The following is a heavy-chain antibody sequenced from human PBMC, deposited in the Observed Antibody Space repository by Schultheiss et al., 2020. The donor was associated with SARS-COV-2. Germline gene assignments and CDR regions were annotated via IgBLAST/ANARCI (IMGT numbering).Heavy chain of an antibody. CDR2: ISGSGDST. D-gene: IGHD3-3*01. Sequence: GGSLRLSCAASGFTFSSYEMNWVRQAPGKGLEWVSGISGSGDSTYYTDSVKGRFTISRDDSKNTLSLEMNSLRAEDTAVYFCARGPYYDFWSGYFGRTPSPTHNWFDPWGQGTLVTVSS. J-gene: IGHJ5*02. V-gene: IGHV3-23*01. CDR3: ARGPYYDFWSGYFGRTPSPTHNWFDP. CDR1: GFTFSSYE.